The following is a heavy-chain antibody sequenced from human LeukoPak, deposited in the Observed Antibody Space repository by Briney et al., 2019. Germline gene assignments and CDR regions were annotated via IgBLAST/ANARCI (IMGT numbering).Heavy chain of an antibody. D-gene: IGHD3-10*02. V-gene: IGHV3-43*01. J-gene: IGHJ4*02. CDR2: AGWAGGTT. Sequence: GGSLRLSCATSGFNFDRYTIHWVRKAPGKGLEWVSLAGWAGGTTFYSDSVRGRFTISRDSGRESVYLQMNSLTTDDTAFYFCAKELDTMFFDYWGQGALVTVSS. CDR3: AKELDTMFFDY. CDR1: GFNFDRYT.